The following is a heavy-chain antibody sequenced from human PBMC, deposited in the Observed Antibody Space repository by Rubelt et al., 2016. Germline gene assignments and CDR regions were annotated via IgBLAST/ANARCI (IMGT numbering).Heavy chain of an antibody. CDR1: GYTFTSYG. V-gene: IGHV1-18*01. CDR2: ISAYNGNT. Sequence: QVQLVQSGAEVKKPGASVKVSCKASGYTFTSYGISWVRQAPGQGLEWMGWISAYNGNTNYAQKLKGRGTMTTETSTSTAYMELRSRRSDDTAVYYCARDPLPVRGVIMTPTHWGQGTLVTVSS. CDR3: ARDPLPVRGVIMTPTH. D-gene: IGHD3-10*01. J-gene: IGHJ4*02.